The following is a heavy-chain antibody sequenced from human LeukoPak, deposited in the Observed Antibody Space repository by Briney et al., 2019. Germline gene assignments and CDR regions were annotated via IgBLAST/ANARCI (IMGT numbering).Heavy chain of an antibody. CDR3: ARDRGGGLYCSGGSCYGADGFFDH. V-gene: IGHV3-48*03. D-gene: IGHD2-15*01. J-gene: IGHJ2*01. CDR1: GFTFSSYD. Sequence: GGSLRLSCAASGFTFSSYDMNWVRQAPGKGLEWVSCISRSGGTIYYADSVKGRFTITRDNAKNSLYLQMNSLRAEDTAVYYCARDRGGGLYCSGGSCYGADGFFDHWGRGTLVTVSS. CDR2: ISRSGGTI.